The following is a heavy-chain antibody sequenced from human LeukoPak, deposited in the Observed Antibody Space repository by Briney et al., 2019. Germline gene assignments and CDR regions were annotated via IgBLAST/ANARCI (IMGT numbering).Heavy chain of an antibody. CDR3: ARVTSGSSWGYNWFDP. CDR1: GYTFTGYY. D-gene: IGHD6-13*01. V-gene: IGHV1-2*02. Sequence: ASVKVSCKASGYTFTGYYIHWVRQAPGQGLEWMGWINPNINGTNYAQKLQGRVAMTTDTSTSTAYMELRSLRSDDTAVYYCARVTSGSSWGYNWFDPWGQGTLVTVSS. CDR2: INPNINGT. J-gene: IGHJ5*02.